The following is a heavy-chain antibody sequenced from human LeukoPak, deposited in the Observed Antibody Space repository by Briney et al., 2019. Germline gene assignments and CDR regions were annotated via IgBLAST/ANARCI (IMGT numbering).Heavy chain of an antibody. Sequence: GGSLRLTCAACGFTFSSYAMHWVRQAPGKGLEWVAVISYDGSNKYYADSVKGRFTISRDNSKNTLYLQMNSLRAEDTAVYYCARGASGLWSPFDYWGQGTLVTVSS. D-gene: IGHD5-18*01. CDR1: GFTFSSYA. J-gene: IGHJ4*02. CDR3: ARGASGLWSPFDY. V-gene: IGHV3-30-3*01. CDR2: ISYDGSNK.